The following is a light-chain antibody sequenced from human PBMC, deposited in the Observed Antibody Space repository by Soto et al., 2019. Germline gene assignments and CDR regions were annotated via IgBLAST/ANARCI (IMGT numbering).Light chain of an antibody. Sequence: DIQMTPSPSTLSASVGDRVTITCRASQSISSWLAWYQQKPGKAPKLLIYDASSLESGVPSRFSGSGSGTEFTLTISSLQPDDFATYYCQQYNSYSPTCGQGTKVDIK. V-gene: IGKV1-5*01. CDR2: DAS. CDR1: QSISSW. CDR3: QQYNSYSPT. J-gene: IGKJ1*01.